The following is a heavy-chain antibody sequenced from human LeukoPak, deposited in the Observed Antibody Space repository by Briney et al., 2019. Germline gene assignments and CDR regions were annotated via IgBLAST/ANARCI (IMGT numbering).Heavy chain of an antibody. CDR3: ARSVPDRSFDY. CDR2: ISSSGSTI. V-gene: IGHV3-11*01. D-gene: IGHD1-14*01. Sequence: GGSLRLSCEASGLTFDIYSMSWVRQAPGKGLEWVSYISSSGSTIYYADSVKGRFTISRDNAKNSLYLQMNSLRAEDTAVYYCARSVPDRSFDYWGQGTLVTVSS. J-gene: IGHJ4*02. CDR1: GLTFDIYS.